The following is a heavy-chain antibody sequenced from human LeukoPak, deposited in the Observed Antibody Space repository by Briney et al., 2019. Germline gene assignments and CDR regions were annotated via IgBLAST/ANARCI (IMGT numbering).Heavy chain of an antibody. CDR2: VYYSGST. Sequence: SETLSLTCTVSGGSISSSSYYWGWIRQPPGKGLEWIGSVYYSGSTYYNPSLKSRVTISADTSRNQFSLKLSSVTAADTAVYYCATFRALLHYFDYWGQGTLVTVSS. CDR3: ATFRALLHYFDY. J-gene: IGHJ4*02. V-gene: IGHV4-39*01. CDR1: GGSISSSSYY.